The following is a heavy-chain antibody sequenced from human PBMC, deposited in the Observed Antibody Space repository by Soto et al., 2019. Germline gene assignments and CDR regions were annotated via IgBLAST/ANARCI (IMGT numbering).Heavy chain of an antibody. J-gene: IGHJ5*02. D-gene: IGHD3-10*02. Sequence: SETLSLTCAVYGGSFSGYYWSWICHPPGKGREWIGKINHSGSTHYNPSLKSRVTISVDTSKNQFSLTLSSVTAADTAVYYCARGLSIVRGVIERDNWFDPWGQGTLVTVSS. V-gene: IGHV4-34*01. CDR2: INHSGST. CDR3: ARGLSIVRGVIERDNWFDP. CDR1: GGSFSGYY.